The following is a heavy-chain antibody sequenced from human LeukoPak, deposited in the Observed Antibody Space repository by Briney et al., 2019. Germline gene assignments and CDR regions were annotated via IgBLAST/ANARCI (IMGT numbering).Heavy chain of an antibody. V-gene: IGHV1-18*01. Sequence: ASVKVSCKASGYTFTSCGICWVRQAPGQGLEWMGWVSAYNGDTNYAQKFQGRVTITADKSTSTAYMELSSLRSEDTAVYYCARAAPYYYDSSGYSPGDYWGQGTLVTVSS. J-gene: IGHJ4*02. CDR1: GYTFTSCG. D-gene: IGHD3-22*01. CDR3: ARAAPYYYDSSGYSPGDY. CDR2: VSAYNGDT.